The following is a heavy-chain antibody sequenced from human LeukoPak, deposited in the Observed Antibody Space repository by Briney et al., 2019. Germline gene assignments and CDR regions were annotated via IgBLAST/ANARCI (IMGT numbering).Heavy chain of an antibody. CDR3: ARAHYYDSSGYSNWFDP. V-gene: IGHV4-30-4*01. CDR1: GGSISSGDYY. CDR2: IYYSGST. D-gene: IGHD3-22*01. Sequence: SQTLSLTCTVSGGSISSGDYYFNWIRQPPGKGLEWIGYIYYSGSTYYNPSLDSRLTISVDTSNNQFSLRLSSVTAADTAVYYCARAHYYDSSGYSNWFDPWGQGTLVTVSS. J-gene: IGHJ5*02.